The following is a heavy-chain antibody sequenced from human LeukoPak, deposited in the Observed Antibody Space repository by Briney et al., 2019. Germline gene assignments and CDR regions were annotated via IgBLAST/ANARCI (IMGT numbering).Heavy chain of an antibody. CDR1: GGSFSGYY. Sequence: SETLSLSCAVYGGSFSGYYWSWIRQPPGKGLEWIGEINHSGSTNYNPSLKSRVTISVDTSKNQFSLKLSSVTAADTAVYYCARGLGPVAQKRYNWFDPWGQGTLVTVSS. J-gene: IGHJ5*02. CDR2: INHSGST. V-gene: IGHV4-34*01. CDR3: ARGLGPVAQKRYNWFDP.